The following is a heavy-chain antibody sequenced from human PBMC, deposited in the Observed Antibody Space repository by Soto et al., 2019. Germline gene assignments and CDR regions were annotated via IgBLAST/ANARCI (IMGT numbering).Heavy chain of an antibody. V-gene: IGHV1-46*03. J-gene: IGHJ6*03. D-gene: IGHD2-15*01. CDR3: ARGVVCSGGSCYSDYYYYYMDV. CDR2: INPSGGST. CDR1: GYTFTSYY. Sequence: GPSVKVSCKASGYTFTSYYMHWVRQAPGQGLEWMGIINPSGGSTSYAQKFQGRVTMTRDTSTSTVYMELSSLRSEDTAVYYCARGVVCSGGSCYSDYYYYYMDVWGKGTTVTVSS.